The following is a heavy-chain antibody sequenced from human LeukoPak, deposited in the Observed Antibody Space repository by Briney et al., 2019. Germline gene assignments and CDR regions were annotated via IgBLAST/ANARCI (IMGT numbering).Heavy chain of an antibody. D-gene: IGHD4-17*01. CDR3: AKDSTAGSYYYYYMDV. Sequence: PGGSLRLSCAASGFTFSFYAMSWVRQAPGKGLEWVSAISGSGGSTYYADSVKGRFTISRDNSKNTLYLQMNSLRAEDTAVYYCAKDSTAGSYYYYYMDVWGKGTTVTVSS. V-gene: IGHV3-23*01. J-gene: IGHJ6*03. CDR1: GFTFSFYA. CDR2: ISGSGGST.